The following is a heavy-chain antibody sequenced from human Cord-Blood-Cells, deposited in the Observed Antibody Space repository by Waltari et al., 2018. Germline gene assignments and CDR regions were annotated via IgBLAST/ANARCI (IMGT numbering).Heavy chain of an antibody. CDR3: AFGGPMVRGALYAFDI. Sequence: QVPLVQSGAEVKKPGASVKVSCTASGYTFTGYYMHWGRQAPGQGLEWMGWINPNSGGTNYAQKFQGRVTMTRDTSISTAYMELSRLRSDDTAVYYCAFGGPMVRGALYAFDIWGQGTMVTVSS. CDR2: INPNSGGT. D-gene: IGHD3-10*01. CDR1: GYTFTGYY. J-gene: IGHJ3*02. V-gene: IGHV1-2*02.